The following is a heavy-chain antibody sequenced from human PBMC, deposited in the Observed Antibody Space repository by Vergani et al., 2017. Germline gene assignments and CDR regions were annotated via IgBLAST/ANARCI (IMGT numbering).Heavy chain of an antibody. CDR2: IRYDGSNK. J-gene: IGHJ6*02. CDR3: AKGYYYYGMDV. Sequence: QVQLVESGGGVVQPGGSLRLSCAASGFTFSSYGMHWVRQAPGKGLEWVAFIRYDGSNKYYADSVKGRFTISRDNSKNTLYLQMNSLRAEDTAVYYCAKGYYYYGMDVWGQGTTVTVSS. V-gene: IGHV3-30*02. CDR1: GFTFSSYG.